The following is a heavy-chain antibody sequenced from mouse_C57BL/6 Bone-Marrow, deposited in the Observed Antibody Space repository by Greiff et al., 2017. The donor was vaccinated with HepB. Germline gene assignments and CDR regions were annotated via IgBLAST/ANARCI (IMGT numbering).Heavy chain of an antibody. CDR2: IHPNSGST. Sequence: QVHVKQPGAELVKPGASVKLSCKASGYTFTSYWMHWVKQRPGQGLEWIGMIHPNSGSTNYNVKFKSKATLTVDKSSSTAYMQLSSLTSEDSAVYYCARWGTTGGFAYWGQGTLVTVSA. V-gene: IGHV1-64*01. CDR3: ARWGTTGGFAY. CDR1: GYTFTSYW. J-gene: IGHJ3*01. D-gene: IGHD1-1*01.